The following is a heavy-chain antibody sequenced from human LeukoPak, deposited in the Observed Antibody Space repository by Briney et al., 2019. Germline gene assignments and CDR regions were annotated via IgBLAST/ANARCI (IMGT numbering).Heavy chain of an antibody. Sequence: SETLSLTCTVSGGSISSSSYYWGWIRQPPGKGLEWIGSIYYSGSTNYNPSLKSRVTISVDTSKNQFSLKLSSVTAADTAVYYCARAIFGVVISGVYYYYYYYMDVWGKGTTVTVSS. CDR3: ARAIFGVVISGVYYYYYYYMDV. CDR2: IYYSGST. D-gene: IGHD3-3*01. J-gene: IGHJ6*03. CDR1: GGSISSSSYY. V-gene: IGHV4-39*07.